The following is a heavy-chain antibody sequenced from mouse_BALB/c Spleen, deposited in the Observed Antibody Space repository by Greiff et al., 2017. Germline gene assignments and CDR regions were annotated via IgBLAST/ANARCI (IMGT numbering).Heavy chain of an antibody. D-gene: IGHD1-1*01. Sequence: EVQRVESGGGLVQPGGSLKLSCAASGFTFSSYGMSWVRQTPDKRLELVATINSNGGSTYYPDSVKGRFTISRDNAKNTLYLQMSSLKSEDTAMYYCARDNYGSGFAYWGQGTLVTVSA. CDR3: ARDNYGSGFAY. V-gene: IGHV5-6-3*01. CDR2: INSNGGST. CDR1: GFTFSSYG. J-gene: IGHJ3*01.